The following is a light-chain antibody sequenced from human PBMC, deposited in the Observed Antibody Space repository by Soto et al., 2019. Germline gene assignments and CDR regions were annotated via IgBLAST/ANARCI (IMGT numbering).Light chain of an antibody. CDR2: DAS. V-gene: IGKV1-5*01. Sequence: DIQMTQSPSTLSASVGYGVTITCRASQRISTWLAWYQQKPWKAPKLLISDASSLETGVPSRFSGSGSGTEFTLTINGLQPDDFATYYCQQYKSYWTFGQGTKVDI. J-gene: IGKJ1*01. CDR1: QRISTW. CDR3: QQYKSYWT.